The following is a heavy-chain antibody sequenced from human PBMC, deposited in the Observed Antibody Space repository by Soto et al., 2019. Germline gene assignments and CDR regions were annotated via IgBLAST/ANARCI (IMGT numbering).Heavy chain of an antibody. CDR3: ARDWAGRYHDSTGLLY. D-gene: IGHD3-22*01. CDR2: IWYDGSNK. Sequence: GSLRLSCAASGFTFSSYGMHWVRQAPGKGLEWVAVIWYDGSNKHYADSVKGRFTISRDNSKNTLYLQMNSLRAEDTAVYYCARDWAGRYHDSTGLLYWSQGTLVTVSS. V-gene: IGHV3-33*01. J-gene: IGHJ4*02. CDR1: GFTFSSYG.